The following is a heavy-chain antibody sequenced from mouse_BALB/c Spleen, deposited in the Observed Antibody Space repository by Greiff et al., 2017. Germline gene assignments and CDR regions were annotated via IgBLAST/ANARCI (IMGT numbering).Heavy chain of an antibody. J-gene: IGHJ2*01. CDR3: ARENYGSSYYFDY. CDR2: IRNKANGYTT. CDR1: GFTFTDYY. V-gene: IGHV7-3*02. Sequence: EVHLVESGGGLVQPGGSLRLSCATSGFTFTDYYMSWVRQPPGKALEWLGFIRNKANGYTTEYSASVKGRFTISRDNSQSILYLQMNTLRAEDSATYYCARENYGSSYYFDYWGQGTTLTVSS. D-gene: IGHD1-1*01.